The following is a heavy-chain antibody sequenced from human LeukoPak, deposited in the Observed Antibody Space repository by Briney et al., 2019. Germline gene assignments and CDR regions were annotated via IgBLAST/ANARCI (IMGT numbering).Heavy chain of an antibody. D-gene: IGHD6-13*01. CDR1: GFTFSSYS. CDR3: ARDLAAAHFDY. CDR2: ISSSSSYI. J-gene: IGHJ4*02. V-gene: IGHV3-21*01. Sequence: GGSLRLSCAASGFTFSSYSMNWVRQAPGKRLEWVSSISSSSSYIYYADSVKGRFTISRDNAKNSLYLQMNSLRAEDTAVYYCARDLAAAHFDYWGQGTLVTVSS.